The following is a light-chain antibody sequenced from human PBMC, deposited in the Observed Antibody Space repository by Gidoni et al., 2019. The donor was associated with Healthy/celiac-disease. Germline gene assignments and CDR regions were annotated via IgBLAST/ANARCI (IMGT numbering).Light chain of an antibody. J-gene: IGKJ4*01. Sequence: LPLTPSPSSLSASVGDRVTITCRASQGISSALAWYQQKPGKAPKLLIYDASSLESGVPSRFSGSGSGTDFTLTISSLQPEDFATYYCQQFNSYPGLTFGGGTKVEIK. CDR3: QQFNSYPGLT. CDR1: QGISSA. V-gene: IGKV1-13*02. CDR2: DAS.